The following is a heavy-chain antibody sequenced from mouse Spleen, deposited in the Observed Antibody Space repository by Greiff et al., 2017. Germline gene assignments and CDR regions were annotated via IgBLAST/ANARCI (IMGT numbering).Heavy chain of an antibody. CDR1: GYTFTSYW. V-gene: IGHV1-69*01. CDR3: ARPYGSSPRAMDY. Sequence: QVQLQQPGAELVMPGASVKLSCKASGYTFTSYWMHWVKQRPGQGLEWIGEIDPSDSYTNYNQKFKGKATLTVDKSSSTAYMQLSSLTSEDSAVYYCARPYGSSPRAMDYWGQGTSVTVSS. CDR2: IDPSDSYT. D-gene: IGHD1-1*01. J-gene: IGHJ4*01.